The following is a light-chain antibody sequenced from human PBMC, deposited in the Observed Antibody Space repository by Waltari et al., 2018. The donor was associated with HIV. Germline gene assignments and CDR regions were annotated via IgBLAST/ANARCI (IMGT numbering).Light chain of an antibody. J-gene: IGLJ2*01. Sequence: QSALTQPASVSGSPGQSITFSCTGTSSDVGGYDYVSWYQQHPGKAPKLMIYEVSKRPSGVPDRFSGSKSGNTASLTVSGLQPEDEADYYCSSYAGSNNLLFGGGTKLTVL. CDR2: EVS. CDR1: SSDVGGYDY. V-gene: IGLV2-8*01. CDR3: SSYAGSNNLL.